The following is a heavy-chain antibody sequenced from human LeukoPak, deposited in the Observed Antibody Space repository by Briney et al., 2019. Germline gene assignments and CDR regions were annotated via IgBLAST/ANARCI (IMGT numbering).Heavy chain of an antibody. D-gene: IGHD6-6*01. Sequence: ASVKVSCKASGYTFTGYYIHWVRQAPGQGLEWMGWINPNSGDTNYAQNFQGRVTMTRDTSISTAYMELSRLRSDDTAMYYCAREHSSSSGKVFDYWGQGTLVTVSS. V-gene: IGHV1-2*02. CDR1: GYTFTGYY. CDR2: INPNSGDT. CDR3: AREHSSSSGKVFDY. J-gene: IGHJ4*02.